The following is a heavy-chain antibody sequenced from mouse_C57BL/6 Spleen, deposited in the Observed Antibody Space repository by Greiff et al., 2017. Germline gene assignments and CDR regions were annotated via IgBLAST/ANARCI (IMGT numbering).Heavy chain of an antibody. J-gene: IGHJ4*01. Sequence: EVHLVESGGGLVKPGGSLKLSCAASGFTFSDYGMHWVRQAPEKGLEWVAYISSGSSTIYYADTVKGRFTISRDNAKNTLFLQMTSLRSEDTAMYYCARILDGYYVGAMDYWGQGTSVTVSS. V-gene: IGHV5-17*01. CDR1: GFTFSDYG. CDR2: ISSGSSTI. CDR3: ARILDGYYVGAMDY. D-gene: IGHD2-3*01.